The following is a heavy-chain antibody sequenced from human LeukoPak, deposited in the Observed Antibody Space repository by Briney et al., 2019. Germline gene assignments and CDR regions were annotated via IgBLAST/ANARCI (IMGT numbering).Heavy chain of an antibody. J-gene: IGHJ5*02. CDR2: IYDSGST. Sequence: SETLSLTCTVSGGSISSYYWSWIRQPPGKGLEWIGYIYDSGSTNYNPSLKSRVTISVDTSRNQFSLKLSSVTAADTAVYYCARVPHFGDYGWFDPWGQGTLVTVSS. V-gene: IGHV4-59*01. CDR3: ARVPHFGDYGWFDP. D-gene: IGHD4-17*01. CDR1: GGSISSYY.